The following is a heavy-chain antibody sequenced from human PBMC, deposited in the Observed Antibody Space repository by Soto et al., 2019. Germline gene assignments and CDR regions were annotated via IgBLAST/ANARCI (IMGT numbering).Heavy chain of an antibody. Sequence: EVQLVESGGGLVQPGGSLRLSCAASGFTFSSYEMNWVRQAPGKGLEWVSYISSSGSTIYYADSVKGRFTISRDNAKNSLYLQMNSLRAEDTAVYYCARGCKWEPRRCPVDYWGQGTLVTVSS. D-gene: IGHD1-26*01. CDR1: GFTFSSYE. V-gene: IGHV3-48*03. CDR2: ISSSGSTI. J-gene: IGHJ4*02. CDR3: ARGCKWEPRRCPVDY.